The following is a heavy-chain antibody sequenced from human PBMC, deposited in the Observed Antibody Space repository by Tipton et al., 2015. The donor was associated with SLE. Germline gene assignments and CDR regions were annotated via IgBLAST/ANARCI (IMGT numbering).Heavy chain of an antibody. CDR3: ARDRVYSSSYYMDV. Sequence: TLSLTCTVSGGSISSWSYYWGWIRLPPGKGLEWIGSIFYSGSTDSNPSLKSRVTISMDTSTNQFSLKLSSVTAADTAVYYCARDRVYSSSYYMDVWGKGTTVTVSS. V-gene: IGHV4-39*07. J-gene: IGHJ6*03. CDR2: IFYSGST. D-gene: IGHD6-13*01. CDR1: GGSISSWSYY.